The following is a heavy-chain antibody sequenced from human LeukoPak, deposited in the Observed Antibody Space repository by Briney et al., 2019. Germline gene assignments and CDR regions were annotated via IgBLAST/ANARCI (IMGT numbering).Heavy chain of an antibody. CDR1: GFTLSDYG. J-gene: IGHJ6*02. Sequence: GGSLRLSCAASGFTLSDYGMHWVRQAPGKGLEWVGRIKSKTDGGTTDYTAPVKGRFTISRDDSKNTLYLQMNSLKTEDTAVYYCTTGPFDYYGSASYLANGMDVWGQGTTVTVSS. V-gene: IGHV3-15*01. CDR3: TTGPFDYYGSASYLANGMDV. D-gene: IGHD3-10*01. CDR2: IKSKTDGGTT.